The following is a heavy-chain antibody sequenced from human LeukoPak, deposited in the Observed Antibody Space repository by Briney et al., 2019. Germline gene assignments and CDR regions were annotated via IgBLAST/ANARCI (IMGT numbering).Heavy chain of an antibody. Sequence: GRSLRLSCAASGFTFSSYAMHWVRQAPGKGLEWVAVIPYDGSNKYYADSVKGRFTISRDNSKNTLYLQMNSLRAEDTAVYYCATLGGSYYMGPSYYFDYWGQGTLVTVSS. CDR2: IPYDGSNK. J-gene: IGHJ4*02. V-gene: IGHV3-30*04. CDR1: GFTFSSYA. D-gene: IGHD3-10*01. CDR3: ATLGGSYYMGPSYYFDY.